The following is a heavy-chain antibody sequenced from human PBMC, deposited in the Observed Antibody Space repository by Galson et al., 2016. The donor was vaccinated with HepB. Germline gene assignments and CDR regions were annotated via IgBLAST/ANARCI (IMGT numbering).Heavy chain of an antibody. CDR2: ISTSNGNT. CDR1: GYTFTNFA. Sequence: SVKVSCKASGYTFTNFAITWVRQAPGQGLEWMGWISTSNGNTNYAQNLQGRVTMTTDTSTSTAYMELRSLRSDVTAMYYCARRGGRTGTTGAFDMWGLGTMVTVSS. D-gene: IGHD1-1*01. J-gene: IGHJ3*02. CDR3: ARRGGRTGTTGAFDM. V-gene: IGHV1-18*01.